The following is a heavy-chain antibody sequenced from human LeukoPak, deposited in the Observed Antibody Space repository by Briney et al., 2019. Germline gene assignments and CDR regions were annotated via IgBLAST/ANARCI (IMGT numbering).Heavy chain of an antibody. V-gene: IGHV3-48*02. CDR1: GFTFSSYG. J-gene: IGHJ4*02. Sequence: GGSLRLSCAASGFTFSSYGMNWVRQAPGKGLEWLSYISTSSNRIDYADSVKGRFTMSRDNAKNLLYLQMNSLRDEDTAMYYCARVSAPGTSGWYFGYWGQGTLVTVSS. CDR3: ARVSAPGTSGWYFGY. D-gene: IGHD6-19*01. CDR2: ISTSSNRI.